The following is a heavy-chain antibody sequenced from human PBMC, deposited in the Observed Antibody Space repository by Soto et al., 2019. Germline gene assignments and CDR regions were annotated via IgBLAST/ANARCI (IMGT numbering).Heavy chain of an antibody. J-gene: IGHJ4*02. D-gene: IGHD2-2*01. Sequence: VSHRDPCAAAGGNFVGLARRWVLQAPGKGLEWVSAISGSGGSTYYADSVKGRFTISRDNSKNTLYLQMNSMRAEDTAFYSGEKMVGSSPSSPKWGKGTLVLVSS. CDR1: GGNFVGLA. CDR3: EKMVGSSPSSPK. CDR2: ISGSGGST. V-gene: IGHV3-23*01.